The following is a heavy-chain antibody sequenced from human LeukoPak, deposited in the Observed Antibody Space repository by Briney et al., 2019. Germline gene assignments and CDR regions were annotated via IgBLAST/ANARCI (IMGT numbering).Heavy chain of an antibody. Sequence: ASVKVSCKASGYTFTGYYMHWVRQAPGQGLEWMGWINPNSGGTNYAQKFQGRVTMTRDTSISTAYMELSRLRSDDTAVYYCARSRPHYYGSGSPTIDYWGQGTLVAVSS. J-gene: IGHJ4*02. CDR3: ARSRPHYYGSGSPTIDY. V-gene: IGHV1-2*02. CDR1: GYTFTGYY. D-gene: IGHD3-10*01. CDR2: INPNSGGT.